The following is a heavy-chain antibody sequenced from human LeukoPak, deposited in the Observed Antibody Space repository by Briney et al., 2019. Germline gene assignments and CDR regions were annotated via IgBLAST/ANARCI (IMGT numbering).Heavy chain of an antibody. D-gene: IGHD3-10*01. J-gene: IGHJ6*03. CDR1: GFTFSSYE. Sequence: GGSLRLSCAASGFTFSSYEMNWVRQAPGKGLEWVSYISSSGSTIYYADSVKGRFTISRDNAKNSLYLQMNSLRAEDTALYYCAKGKESGPGSYRIYYYYMDVWGKGTTVTISS. V-gene: IGHV3-48*03. CDR3: AKGKESGPGSYRIYYYYMDV. CDR2: ISSSGSTI.